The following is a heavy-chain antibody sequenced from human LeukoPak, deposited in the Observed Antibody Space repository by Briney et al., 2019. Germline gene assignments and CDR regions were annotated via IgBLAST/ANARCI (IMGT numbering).Heavy chain of an antibody. Sequence: SETLSLTCTVSGGSISSYYWSWIRQPPGKGLEWIGYIYYSGSTNYNPSLKSRVTISVDTSKNQFSLKLSSVTAADTAVYYCARLKTILLYFDWFPYYYGMDVWGQGTTVTVSS. CDR3: ARLKTILLYFDWFPYYYGMDV. D-gene: IGHD3-9*01. V-gene: IGHV4-59*08. CDR1: GGSISSYY. J-gene: IGHJ6*02. CDR2: IYYSGST.